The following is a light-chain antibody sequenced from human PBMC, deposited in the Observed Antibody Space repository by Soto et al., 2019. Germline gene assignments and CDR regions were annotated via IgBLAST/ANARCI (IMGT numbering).Light chain of an antibody. CDR3: QQYGSSPSIT. CDR2: GAS. CDR1: QSVSSSY. Sequence: EIVLTQSPGTLSLSPGERATLSCRASQSVSSSYLAWYQQKPGQAPRLLINGASSRATGIPDRFSGSGSGTDFTLTISRLEPEDFAVYYCQQYGSSPSITFGQGTRLEI. V-gene: IGKV3-20*01. J-gene: IGKJ5*01.